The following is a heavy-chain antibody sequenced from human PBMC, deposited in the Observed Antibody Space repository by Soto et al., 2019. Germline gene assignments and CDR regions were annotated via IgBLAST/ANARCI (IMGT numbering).Heavy chain of an antibody. CDR1: GGSFSGYY. CDR2: INHSGST. Sequence: SLTCAVYGGSFSGYYWSWIRQPPGKGLEWIGEINHSGSTNYNPSLKSRVTISVDTSKNQFSLKLSSVTAADTAVYYCAGIRDSSSWSPPSFDYWGQGTLVTVSS. J-gene: IGHJ4*02. D-gene: IGHD6-13*01. CDR3: AGIRDSSSWSPPSFDY. V-gene: IGHV4-34*01.